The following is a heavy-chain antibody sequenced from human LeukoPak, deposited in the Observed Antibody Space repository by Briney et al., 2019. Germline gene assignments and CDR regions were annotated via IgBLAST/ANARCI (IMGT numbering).Heavy chain of an antibody. D-gene: IGHD6-6*01. CDR3: AREGGGAAARHPSSRVTPAFGY. CDR1: GGSISSYY. V-gene: IGHV4-4*07. Sequence: SETLSLTCTVSGGSISSYYWSWIRQPAGKGLEWIGRIYTSGSTNYNPSLKSRVTMSVDTSKNQFSLKLSSVTAADTAVYYCAREGGGAAARHPSSRVTPAFGYWGQGTLVTVSS. CDR2: IYTSGST. J-gene: IGHJ4*02.